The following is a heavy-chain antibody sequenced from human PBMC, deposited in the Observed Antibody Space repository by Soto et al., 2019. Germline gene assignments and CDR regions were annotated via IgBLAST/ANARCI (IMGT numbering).Heavy chain of an antibody. J-gene: IGHJ6*02. CDR3: ANSIAARRGYYYYYALDV. CDR1: GFTFSSYG. Sequence: QPGGSLRLSCAASGFTFSSYGMHWVRQAPGKGLEWVAVISYDGSNKYYADSVKGRFTISRDNSKNTLYLQMNSLRAEDTAVYYCANSIAARRGYYYYYALDVWGQGTTVTVSS. D-gene: IGHD6-6*01. CDR2: ISYDGSNK. V-gene: IGHV3-30*18.